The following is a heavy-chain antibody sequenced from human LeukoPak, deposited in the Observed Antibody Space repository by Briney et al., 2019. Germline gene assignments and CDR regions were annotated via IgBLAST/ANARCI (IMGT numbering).Heavy chain of an antibody. Sequence: GGSLRLSCAASGFNFSNHGMHWVRQAPGKGLEWVAVISFDGRKTYYADSLKGRFTISRDNSKNTLYLQMNSLRAEDTAVYYCARVPYSSSWLLNWFDPWGQGTLVTVSS. J-gene: IGHJ5*02. D-gene: IGHD6-13*01. CDR1: GFNFSNHG. CDR3: ARVPYSSSWLLNWFDP. CDR2: ISFDGRKT. V-gene: IGHV3-30*03.